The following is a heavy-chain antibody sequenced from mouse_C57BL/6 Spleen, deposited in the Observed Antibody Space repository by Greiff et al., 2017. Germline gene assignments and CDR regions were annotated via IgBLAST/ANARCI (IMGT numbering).Heavy chain of an antibody. CDR2: IHPNSGST. D-gene: IGHD3-3*01. J-gene: IGHJ4*01. V-gene: IGHV1-64*01. Sequence: QVQLQQSGAELVKPGASVKLSCKASGYTLTSYWMHWVKQRPGQGLEWIGMIHPNSGSTNYNEKFKSKATLTVDKSSSTAYMQLSSLTSEDSAVYYCARGQGDAMDYGGQGTSVTVSS. CDR3: ARGQGDAMDY. CDR1: GYTLTSYW.